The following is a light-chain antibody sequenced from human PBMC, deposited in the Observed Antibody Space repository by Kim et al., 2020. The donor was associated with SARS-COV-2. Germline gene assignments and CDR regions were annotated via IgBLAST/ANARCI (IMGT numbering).Light chain of an antibody. J-gene: IGKJ1*01. V-gene: IGKV1-33*01. CDR3: QQYDNPSWT. CDR2: DAS. CDR1: QDISNY. Sequence: DIQMTQSPSSLSASVGDRVTITCQASQDISNYLNWYQQKPGKAPKLLIYDASNLETGVPSRFSGSGSGTDFTFTISSLQLEDIATYYCQQYDNPSWTFGQGTKVDIK.